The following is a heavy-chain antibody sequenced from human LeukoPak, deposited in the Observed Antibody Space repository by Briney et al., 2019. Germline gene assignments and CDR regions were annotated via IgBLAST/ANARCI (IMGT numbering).Heavy chain of an antibody. CDR2: VYYSGST. CDR3: ARGHRSSSAYHCNAMDV. CDR1: GGSISSGSYW. V-gene: IGHV4-31*03. J-gene: IGHJ6*02. D-gene: IGHD3-16*01. Sequence: PSETLSLTCTVSGGSISSGSYWWRWVRQHPEKGLEWIGYVYYSGSTYYNPSLKSRVSISVDTSENRSSLTLTSLTAADTAVYYCARGHRSSSAYHCNAMDVWGQGTTVTVSS.